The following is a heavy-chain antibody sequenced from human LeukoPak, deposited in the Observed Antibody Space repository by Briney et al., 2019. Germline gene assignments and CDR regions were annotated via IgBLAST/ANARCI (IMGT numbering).Heavy chain of an antibody. CDR1: GGSFSGYY. J-gene: IGHJ4*02. V-gene: IGHV4-34*01. Sequence: SETLSLTCAVYGGSFSGYYWSWLRQPPGKGLEWIGEINHSGSTNYNPSLKSRVTISVDTSKNQFSLKLSSVTAADTAVYYCARLGWIQLRSRGFDYWGQGTLVTVSS. CDR3: ARLGWIQLRSRGFDY. D-gene: IGHD5-18*01. CDR2: INHSGST.